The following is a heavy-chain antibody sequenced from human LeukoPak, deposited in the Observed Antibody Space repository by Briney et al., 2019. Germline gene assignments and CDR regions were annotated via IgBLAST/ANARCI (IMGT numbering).Heavy chain of an antibody. CDR3: AKDGGLWVSAHWGDS. CDR1: GFTFSSYT. D-gene: IGHD7-27*01. Sequence: GSLRLSCTASGFTFSSYTMSWVRQAPGKGLKWVSTITTGGPNTYYADSVKGRFTVSRDDSKNTLYLQMNSLRAEDTAVYYCAKDGGLWVSAHWGDSWGRGTLVTVSS. J-gene: IGHJ4*02. CDR2: ITTGGPNT. V-gene: IGHV3-23*01.